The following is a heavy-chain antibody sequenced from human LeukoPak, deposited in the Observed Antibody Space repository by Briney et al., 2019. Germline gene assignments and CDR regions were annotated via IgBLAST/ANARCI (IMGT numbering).Heavy chain of an antibody. J-gene: IGHJ4*02. CDR1: GGSISSGDYY. Sequence: PSQTLSLTCTVSGGSISSGDYYWSWIRQPPGKDLEWIGYIYYSGSTYYNPSLKSRVTISVDTSKNQFSLKLSSVTAADTAVYYCARAFGVVIGDYWGQGTLVTVSS. CDR3: ARAFGVVIGDY. D-gene: IGHD3-3*01. CDR2: IYYSGST. V-gene: IGHV4-30-4*08.